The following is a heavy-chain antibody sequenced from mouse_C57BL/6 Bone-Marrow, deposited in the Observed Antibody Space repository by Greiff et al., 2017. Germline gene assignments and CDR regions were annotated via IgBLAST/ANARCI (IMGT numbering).Heavy chain of an antibody. CDR3: ARGGIYYGNYGFAY. CDR2: IYPGSGST. Sequence: QVQLKQPGAELVKPGASVKMSCKASGYTFTSYWITWVKQRPGQGLEWIGDIYPGSGSTNYNEKFKSKATLTVDTSSRTAYMQLSSLTSEDSAVYYCARGGIYYGNYGFAYWGQGTLVTVSA. J-gene: IGHJ3*01. V-gene: IGHV1-55*01. D-gene: IGHD2-1*01. CDR1: GYTFTSYW.